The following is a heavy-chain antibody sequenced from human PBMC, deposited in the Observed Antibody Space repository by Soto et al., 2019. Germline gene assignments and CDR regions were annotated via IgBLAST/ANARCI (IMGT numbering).Heavy chain of an antibody. CDR2: LFHSGSI. J-gene: IGHJ6*03. V-gene: IGHV4-31*03. Sequence: SETLSLSCTVSGGSISSDGSYWSWIRQHPGKGLEWIGELFHSGSINYNPSLKSRVTMSVDTSKNQFSLTLNSVTAADTATYYCARGGISHWAYFYYMDVWDRGTTVTVSS. CDR3: ARGGISHWAYFYYMDV. CDR1: GGSISSDGSY. D-gene: IGHD2-21*01.